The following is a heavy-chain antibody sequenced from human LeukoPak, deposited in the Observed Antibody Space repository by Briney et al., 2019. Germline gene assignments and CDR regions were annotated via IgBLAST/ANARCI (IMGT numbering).Heavy chain of an antibody. Sequence: GGSLRLSCATSGFTVSSNYMSWVRQAPGRGLEWVSVIYDSGTTYYADSVKGRFLIFRDTSKNTVDLQMNSLRVEDTAVYYCAGRRSSGWYAYWGQGTLVTVSS. D-gene: IGHD6-19*01. J-gene: IGHJ4*02. CDR2: IYDSGTT. V-gene: IGHV3-53*01. CDR3: AGRRSSGWYAY. CDR1: GFTVSSNY.